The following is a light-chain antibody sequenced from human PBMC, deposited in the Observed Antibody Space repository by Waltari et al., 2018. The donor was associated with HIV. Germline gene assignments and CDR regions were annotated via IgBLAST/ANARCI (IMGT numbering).Light chain of an antibody. J-gene: IGLJ3*02. Sequence: QSALTQPASVSGSPGQSITISCTGTSSALDHFTSVSWYQHHPGKAPKVIIYLVSNRPSGVSYRFSGSKSGHTASLTISGLQAEDEADYFCMSYISSATPEFGGGTKLTVL. CDR1: SSALDHFTS. V-gene: IGLV2-14*01. CDR3: MSYISSATPE. CDR2: LVS.